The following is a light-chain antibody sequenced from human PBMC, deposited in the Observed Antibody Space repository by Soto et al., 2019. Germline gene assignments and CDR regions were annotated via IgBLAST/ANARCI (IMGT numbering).Light chain of an antibody. CDR1: QGISSY. V-gene: IGKV1-6*01. CDR3: LQDYNYPYT. Sequence: AIQLTQSPSSLSASVGDRVTITCRASQGISSYLAWYQQKPGKAPKLLIYAASSLQSGVPPRFSGSGSGTDFTLTISSLQPEDFATYFCLQDYNYPYTFGQGTKLEIK. CDR2: AAS. J-gene: IGKJ2*01.